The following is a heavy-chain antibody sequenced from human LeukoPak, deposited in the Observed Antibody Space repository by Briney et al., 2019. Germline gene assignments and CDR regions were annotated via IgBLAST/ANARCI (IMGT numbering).Heavy chain of an antibody. CDR3: ARYRYSSGWYYFER. Sequence: GGSLRLSCAASGFTFSSYAMSWVRQAPGKGLEWVSAISGSGDSTYYADSVKGRFTISRDNSKNTLYLQMKSLRAEDTAVYYCARYRYSSGWYYFERWGQGILVTVSS. CDR1: GFTFSSYA. CDR2: ISGSGDST. J-gene: IGHJ4*02. V-gene: IGHV3-23*01. D-gene: IGHD6-19*01.